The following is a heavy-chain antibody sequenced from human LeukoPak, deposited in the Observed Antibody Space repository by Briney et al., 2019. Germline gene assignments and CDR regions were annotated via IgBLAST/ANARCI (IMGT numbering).Heavy chain of an antibody. Sequence: ASVKVSCKASGYTFTGYYMHWVRQAPGQGLEWMGWINPNSGGTNYAQKFQGWVTMTRDTSISTAYMELSRLRSDDTAVYYCARGGIVVVPAASGGDWFDPWGQGTLVTVSS. CDR2: INPNSGGT. V-gene: IGHV1-2*04. CDR1: GYTFTGYY. D-gene: IGHD2-2*01. J-gene: IGHJ5*02. CDR3: ARGGIVVVPAASGGDWFDP.